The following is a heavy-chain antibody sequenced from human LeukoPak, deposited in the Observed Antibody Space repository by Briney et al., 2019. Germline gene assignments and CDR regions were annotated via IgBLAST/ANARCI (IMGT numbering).Heavy chain of an antibody. CDR2: ISGSGGST. D-gene: IGHD5-24*01. CDR1: GFTFSSYA. CDR3: AKGGYNFGYNDF. V-gene: IGHV3-23*01. J-gene: IGHJ4*02. Sequence: PGGSLRLSCAASGFTFSSYAMSWVRQAPGKGLEWVSAISGSGGSTYYADSVKGRFTISRDTSKNTVYLQMNGLSAEDTALYYCAKGGYNFGYNDFWGQGTLVTVSS.